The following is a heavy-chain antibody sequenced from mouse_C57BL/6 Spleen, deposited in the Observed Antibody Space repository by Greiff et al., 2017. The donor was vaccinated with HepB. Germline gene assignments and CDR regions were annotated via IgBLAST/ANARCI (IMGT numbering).Heavy chain of an antibody. V-gene: IGHV3-6*01. CDR2: ISYDGSN. CDR3: AREPGYYAMDY. Sequence: VQLKESGPGLVKPSQSLSLTCSVTGYSITSGYYWNWIRQFPGNKLEWMGYISYDGSNNYNPSLKNRISITRDTSKNQFFLKLNSVTTEDTATYYCAREPGYYAMDYWGQGTSVTVSS. CDR1: GYSITSGYY. J-gene: IGHJ4*01.